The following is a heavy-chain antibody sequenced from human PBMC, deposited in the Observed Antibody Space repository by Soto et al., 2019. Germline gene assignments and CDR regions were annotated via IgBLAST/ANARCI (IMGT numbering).Heavy chain of an antibody. V-gene: IGHV3-23*01. CDR3: AKSRSLMVYAPRQDYGDYVGSVRHYYFDY. CDR2: ISGSGGST. Sequence: GGSLRLSCAASGFTFSSYAMSWVRQAPGKGLEWVSAISGSGGSTYYADSVKGRFTISRDNSKNTLYLQMNSLRAEDTAVYYCAKSRSLMVYAPRQDYGDYVGSVRHYYFDYWGQGTLVTVSS. J-gene: IGHJ4*02. D-gene: IGHD4-17*01. CDR1: GFTFSSYA.